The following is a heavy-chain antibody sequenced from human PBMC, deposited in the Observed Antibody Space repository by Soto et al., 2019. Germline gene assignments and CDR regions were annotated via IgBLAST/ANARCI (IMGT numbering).Heavy chain of an antibody. J-gene: IGHJ4*02. V-gene: IGHV3-23*01. CDR1: GFTFSSSP. CDR3: AKDSHWGIISPTHDN. D-gene: IGHD3-16*01. CDR2: INGGDDSK. Sequence: EVQLLESGGGLVQPGGSLRLSCVVSGFTFSSSPMSWVRRAPGKGLEWVSGINGGDDSKHYAESVRGRFTITRDNSKNTLLLQLTSLRAEDTAIYSCAKDSHWGIISPTHDNWGQGTLVTVSS.